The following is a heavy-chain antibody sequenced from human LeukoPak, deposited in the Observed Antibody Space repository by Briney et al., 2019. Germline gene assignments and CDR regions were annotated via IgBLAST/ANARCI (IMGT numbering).Heavy chain of an antibody. J-gene: IGHJ4*02. Sequence: PSETLSLTCTVSGGSISPYFWSWIRQPPGKGLEWIGYIYYSGGTNYNPSLKSRVTISVDTSKNQFSLKLSSVTAADTAVYYCARRQTYFDYWGQGTLVTVSS. CDR1: GGSISPYF. CDR2: IYYSGGT. CDR3: ARRQTYFDY. V-gene: IGHV4-59*08.